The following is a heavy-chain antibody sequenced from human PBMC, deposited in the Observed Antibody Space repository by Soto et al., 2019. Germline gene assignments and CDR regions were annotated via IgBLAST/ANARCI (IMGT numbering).Heavy chain of an antibody. V-gene: IGHV4-59*01. Sequence: SETLSLTCTVSGGSISSYYWSWIRQPPGKGLEWIGYIYYSGSTNYNPSLKSRVTISVDTSKNQFSLKLSSVTAADTAVYYCTRDPYSGYDYWGQGTRVIVSS. J-gene: IGHJ4*02. D-gene: IGHD5-12*01. CDR1: GGSISSYY. CDR2: IYYSGST. CDR3: TRDPYSGYDY.